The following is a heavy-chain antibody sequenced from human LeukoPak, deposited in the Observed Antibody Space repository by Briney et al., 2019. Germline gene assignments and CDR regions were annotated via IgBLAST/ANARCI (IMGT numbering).Heavy chain of an antibody. D-gene: IGHD3-3*01. Sequence: SETLSLTCTVSGGSISSYYWSWIRQPPGKGLEWIGYIYYSGSTNYNPSLKSRVTISVDTSKNQFSLKLSSVTAADTAVYYCARIYDFWSGYGFQRAYYFDYWGQGTLVTVSS. CDR1: GGSISSYY. CDR3: ARIYDFWSGYGFQRAYYFDY. V-gene: IGHV4-59*01. CDR2: IYYSGST. J-gene: IGHJ4*02.